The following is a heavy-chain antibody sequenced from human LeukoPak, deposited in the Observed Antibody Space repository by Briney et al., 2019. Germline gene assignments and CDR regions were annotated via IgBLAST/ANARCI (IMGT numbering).Heavy chain of an antibody. V-gene: IGHV1-69*04. CDR1: GYTFTSYG. CDR2: IIPILGIA. CDR3: ARREDFGDS. J-gene: IGHJ4*02. D-gene: IGHD3-3*01. Sequence: SVKVSCKASGYTFTSYGISWVRQAPGQGLEWMGRIIPILGIANYAQKFQGRVTITADKSTSTAYMELSSLRSEDTAVYYCARREDFGDSWGQGTLVTVSS.